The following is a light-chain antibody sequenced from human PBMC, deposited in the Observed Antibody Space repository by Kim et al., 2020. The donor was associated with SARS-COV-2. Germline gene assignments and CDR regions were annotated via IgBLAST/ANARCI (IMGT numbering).Light chain of an antibody. Sequence: CTLSSGYSNYKVDWYQQRPGKGPRFVMRVGTGGIVGSKGDGIPDRYSVLGSGLNRYLTIKNIQEEDESDYHCGADHGSGSKFVVLFGGGTQLTVL. J-gene: IGLJ2*01. CDR2: VGTGGIVG. CDR1: SGYSNYK. CDR3: GADHGSGSKFVVL. V-gene: IGLV9-49*01.